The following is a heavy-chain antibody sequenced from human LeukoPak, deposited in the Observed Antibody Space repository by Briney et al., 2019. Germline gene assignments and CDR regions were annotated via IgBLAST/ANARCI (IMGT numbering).Heavy chain of an antibody. CDR2: ISYDGSNK. V-gene: IGHV3-30-3*01. D-gene: IGHD3-22*01. CDR3: ARRGITMIVVVPFGY. CDR1: GFTFSDAW. Sequence: GGSLRLSCAASGFTFSDAWMSWVRQAPGKGLEWVAVISYDGSNKYYADSVKGRFTISRDNSKNTLYLQMNSLRAEDTAVYYCARRGITMIVVVPFGYWGQGTLVTVSS. J-gene: IGHJ4*02.